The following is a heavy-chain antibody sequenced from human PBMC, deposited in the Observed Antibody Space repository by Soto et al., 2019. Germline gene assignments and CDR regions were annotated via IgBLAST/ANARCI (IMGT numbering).Heavy chain of an antibody. D-gene: IGHD2-15*01. CDR2: INAGNGNT. CDR3: ARAIGYCSGGSCPHTYYYMDV. Sequence: ASVKVSCKASGYTFTSYAMHWVRQAPGQRLEWMGWINAGNGNTKYSQKFQGRVTMTRDSSISTAYMELSRLTSDDTAVYYCARAIGYCSGGSCPHTYYYMDVWGQGTTVTVSS. CDR1: GYTFTSYA. V-gene: IGHV1-3*01. J-gene: IGHJ6*02.